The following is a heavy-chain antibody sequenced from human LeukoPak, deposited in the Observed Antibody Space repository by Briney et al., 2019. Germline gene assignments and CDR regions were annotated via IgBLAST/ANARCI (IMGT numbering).Heavy chain of an antibody. CDR2: FYTSATP. Sequence: SQTLSLTCTVSGGSISRGSYFWSWIRQPAGKGLEWIGRFYTSATPNYNPSLKSRVTISVDTSRNQFSLKLSSLTAADTAVYYCARGGIPDYWGQGIPVTASS. CDR1: GGSISRGSYF. D-gene: IGHD2-21*01. V-gene: IGHV4-61*02. J-gene: IGHJ4*02. CDR3: ARGGIPDY.